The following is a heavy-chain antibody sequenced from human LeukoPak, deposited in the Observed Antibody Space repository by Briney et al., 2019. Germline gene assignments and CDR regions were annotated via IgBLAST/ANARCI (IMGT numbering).Heavy chain of an antibody. J-gene: IGHJ6*03. CDR2: INTDGSST. Sequence: PGGSLRLSCAASGFTFSSYSMNWVRQAPGKGLVWVSRINTDGSSTTYADSVKGRFTISRDNAKNTLYLQMNSLRAEDTAVYYCARAYCNSTNCSKYYYYYYYMDVWGKGTTVTVSS. V-gene: IGHV3-74*01. D-gene: IGHD2-2*01. CDR3: ARAYCNSTNCSKYYYYYYYMDV. CDR1: GFTFSSYS.